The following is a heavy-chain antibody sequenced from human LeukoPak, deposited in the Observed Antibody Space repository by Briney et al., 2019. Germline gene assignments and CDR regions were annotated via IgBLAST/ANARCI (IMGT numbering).Heavy chain of an antibody. CDR1: GGSISSYY. CDR2: IYYSGST. Sequence: SETLSLTCTVSGGSISSYYWSWIRQPPGKGLEWIGYIYYSGSTNYNPSLKSRVTISVDTSKNQFSLKLSSVTAADSAMYYCARHTIFCSFINCSPFDPWGQGTLVTVSS. CDR3: ARHTIFCSFINCSPFDP. J-gene: IGHJ5*02. V-gene: IGHV4-59*08. D-gene: IGHD3-3*01.